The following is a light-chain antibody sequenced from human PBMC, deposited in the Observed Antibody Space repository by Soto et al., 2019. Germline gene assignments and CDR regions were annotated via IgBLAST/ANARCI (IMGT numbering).Light chain of an antibody. CDR3: ATLEDEVSAPV. CDR1: SSNVGNNY. V-gene: IGLV1-47*02. J-gene: IGLJ3*02. Sequence: QSVVTQPPSASGTPGQTVTISCSGSSSNVGNNYVYWYQQLPGTAHKLLIYNYNLRPSGGVDRLSGSRSGTSASLAISGLRSEEEADYYCATLEDEVSAPVFGGGTKLTVL. CDR2: NYN.